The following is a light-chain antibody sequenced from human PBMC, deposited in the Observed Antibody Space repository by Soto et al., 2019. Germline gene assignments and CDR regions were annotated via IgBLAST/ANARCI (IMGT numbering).Light chain of an antibody. CDR2: GAS. CDR3: QQYDSSPVT. V-gene: IGKV3-20*01. CDR1: QTLSSTY. J-gene: IGKJ1*01. Sequence: EIVLTQSSGTLSLSPGERATLSCRANQTLSSTYLAWYQQKPGQAPRLLIYGASTRATGIPDRFSGSGSGTDFTLTISRLEPEDFAVYYCQQYDSSPVTFGPGTRVEVK.